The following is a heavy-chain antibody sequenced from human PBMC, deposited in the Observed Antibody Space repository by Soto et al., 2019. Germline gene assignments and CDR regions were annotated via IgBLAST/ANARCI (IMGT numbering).Heavy chain of an antibody. J-gene: IGHJ4*02. V-gene: IGHV3-21*04. CDR1: GFTFSSYS. D-gene: IGHD3-22*01. CDR2: ISSNGHNT. Sequence: EVQLVESGGGLVKPGGSLRLSCAASGFTFSSYSMNWVRQAPGKGLEWVSSISSNGHNTWYADAVKGRFTISRDNSKNTQSLQMSSLRAEDTALYFCARTSDSTGYYYYFDFWGRGTLVTVS. CDR3: ARTSDSTGYYYYFDF.